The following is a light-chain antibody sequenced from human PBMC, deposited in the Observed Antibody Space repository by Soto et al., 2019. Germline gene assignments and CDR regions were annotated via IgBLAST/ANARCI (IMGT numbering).Light chain of an antibody. J-gene: IGKJ1*01. CDR1: QSVSSSY. Sequence: EIVLTQSPGTLSLSPGERATLSCRASQSVSSSYLAWYQQKPGQAPRLLIYGASSRATGIPDRFSGSGSGTDFTLTISRLEPEDFAVYYCQQYGSSPPVVAFGQGTKVDIK. V-gene: IGKV3-20*01. CDR2: GAS. CDR3: QQYGSSPPVVA.